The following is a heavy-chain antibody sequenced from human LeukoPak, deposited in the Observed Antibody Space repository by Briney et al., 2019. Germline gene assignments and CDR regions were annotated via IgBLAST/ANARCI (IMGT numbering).Heavy chain of an antibody. V-gene: IGHV1-69*13. J-gene: IGHJ4*02. CDR3: ARVPYSSSWSYYFDY. Sequence: GASVKVSCKASGYTFTSYGISWVRQAPGQGLEWMGGIIPIFGTANYAQKFQGRVTITADESTSTAYMELSSLRSEDTAVYYCARVPYSSSWSYYFDYWGQGTLVTVSS. CDR1: GYTFTSYG. CDR2: IIPIFGTA. D-gene: IGHD6-13*01.